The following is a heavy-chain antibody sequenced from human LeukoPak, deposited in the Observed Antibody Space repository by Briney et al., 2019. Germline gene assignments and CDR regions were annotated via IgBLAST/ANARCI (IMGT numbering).Heavy chain of an antibody. CDR2: ISAYNGNT. CDR3: ARGLYGPGSYYTGDFDY. CDR1: GYTFTSYG. J-gene: IGHJ4*02. Sequence: GSVKVSCKASGYTFTSYGISWVRQAPGQGLEWMGWISAYNGNTNYAQKLQGRVTMTTDTSTSTAYMELRSLRSEDTAVYYCARGLYGPGSYYTGDFDYWGQGTLVTVSS. V-gene: IGHV1-18*01. D-gene: IGHD3-10*01.